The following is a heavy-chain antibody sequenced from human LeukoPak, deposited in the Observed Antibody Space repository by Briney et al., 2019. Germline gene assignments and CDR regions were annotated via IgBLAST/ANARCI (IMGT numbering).Heavy chain of an antibody. Sequence: PSETLSLTCTVSSGSISSYYWSWIRQPPGKGLEWIGYIYYSGSTNYNPSLKSRVTISVDTSKNQFSLRLSSVTAADTAVYYCARNSGGDYWGQGTLVTVSS. J-gene: IGHJ4*02. CDR3: ARNSGGDY. V-gene: IGHV4-59*01. CDR2: IYYSGST. D-gene: IGHD4-23*01. CDR1: SGSISSYY.